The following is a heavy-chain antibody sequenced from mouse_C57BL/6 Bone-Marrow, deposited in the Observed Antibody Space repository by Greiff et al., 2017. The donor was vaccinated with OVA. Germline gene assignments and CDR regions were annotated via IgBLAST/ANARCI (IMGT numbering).Heavy chain of an antibody. V-gene: IGHV1-53*01. CDR3: ARVRYGYPWFAY. Sequence: QVQLKQPGTELVKPGASVKLSCKASGYTFTSYWMHWVKQRPGQGLEWIGNINPSNGGTNYNEKFKSKATLTVDKSSSTAYMQLSSLTSEDSAVYYCARVRYGYPWFAYWGQGTLVTVSA. CDR2: INPSNGGT. D-gene: IGHD2-2*01. J-gene: IGHJ3*01. CDR1: GYTFTSYW.